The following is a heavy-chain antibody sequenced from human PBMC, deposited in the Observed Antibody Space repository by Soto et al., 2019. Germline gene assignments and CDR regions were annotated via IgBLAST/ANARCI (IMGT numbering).Heavy chain of an antibody. Sequence: ASVKVSCKASGYTFTSYAMHWVRQAPGQRLEWMGWINAGNGNTQYSQKFQGRVTITRDTSANTAYMELSSLRSEDTAVYYCAREEYYYDSSGYYPLYGMDVWGQGTTVTVSS. CDR1: GYTFTSYA. CDR2: INAGNGNT. J-gene: IGHJ6*02. V-gene: IGHV1-3*01. CDR3: AREEYYYDSSGYYPLYGMDV. D-gene: IGHD3-22*01.